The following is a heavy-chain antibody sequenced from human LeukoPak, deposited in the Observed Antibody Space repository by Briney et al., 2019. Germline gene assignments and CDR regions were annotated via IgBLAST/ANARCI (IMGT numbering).Heavy chain of an antibody. D-gene: IGHD1-26*01. CDR2: INPNSGGT. CDR3: ARGLYSGSADFDY. V-gene: IGHV1-2*02. Sequence: GASVKVSCKASGYTFTGYYMHWVRQAPGQGLEWMGWINPNSGGTNYAQKFQGRVTMTRDTSISTAYMELSRLRSDDTAVYYCARGLYSGSADFDYWGQGTLVTVSS. CDR1: GYTFTGYY. J-gene: IGHJ4*02.